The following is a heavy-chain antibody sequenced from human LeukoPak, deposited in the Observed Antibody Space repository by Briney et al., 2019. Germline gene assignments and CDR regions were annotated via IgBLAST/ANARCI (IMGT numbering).Heavy chain of an antibody. J-gene: IGHJ4*02. V-gene: IGHV4-34*01. D-gene: IGHD3-3*01. CDR3: AIGPGGYYFDY. CDR2: INQGGNT. CDR1: GGSFCNYY. Sequence: SETLSLTCTVYGGSFCNYYWSWIRQPPRKGLEWIAEINQGGNTNYNPSLKSRVTISLDTSKNQFSLKLSSVSAADTAVYYCAIGPGGYYFDYWGQGTLVTVSS.